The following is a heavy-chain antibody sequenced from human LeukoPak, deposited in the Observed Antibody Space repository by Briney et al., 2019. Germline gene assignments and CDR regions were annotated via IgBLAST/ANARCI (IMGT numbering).Heavy chain of an antibody. J-gene: IGHJ4*02. Sequence: SETLSLTCAVYGGSFSGDYWSWIRQPPGKGLEWIGEINHSGSTNYNPSLKSRVTISVDTSKNQFSLKLSSVTAADTAVYYCARGRLSSSCLDYWGQGTLVTVSS. V-gene: IGHV4-34*01. CDR1: GGSFSGDY. D-gene: IGHD6-13*01. CDR2: INHSGST. CDR3: ARGRLSSSCLDY.